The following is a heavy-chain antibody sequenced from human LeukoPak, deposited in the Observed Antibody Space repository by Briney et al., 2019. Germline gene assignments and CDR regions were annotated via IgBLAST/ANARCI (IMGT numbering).Heavy chain of an antibody. D-gene: IGHD3-3*01. CDR2: ISSSSSYI. CDR3: ARGFAYDFRSGHDAFDI. V-gene: IGHV3-21*01. J-gene: IGHJ3*02. Sequence: GGSLRLSCAASGFTFSSYSMNWVRQAPGKGLEWVSSISSSSSYIYYADSVKGRFTISRDNAKNSLYLQMNSPRAEDTAVYYCARGFAYDFRSGHDAFDIWGQGTMVTVSS. CDR1: GFTFSSYS.